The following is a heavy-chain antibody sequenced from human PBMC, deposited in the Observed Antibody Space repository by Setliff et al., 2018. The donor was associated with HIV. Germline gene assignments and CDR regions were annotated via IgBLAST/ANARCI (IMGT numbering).Heavy chain of an antibody. Sequence: GGSLRLSCAASGFTFSPYWMHWVRQAPGKGLVWVSRINSDGTSTTYADSVKGRFTISRDNAKNTLYLQMNSLRGEDTAVYYCARDPLYYYDSSGYPDYWGQGTLVTVSS. D-gene: IGHD3-22*01. J-gene: IGHJ4*02. CDR1: GFTFSPYW. CDR3: ARDPLYYYDSSGYPDY. V-gene: IGHV3-74*03. CDR2: INSDGTST.